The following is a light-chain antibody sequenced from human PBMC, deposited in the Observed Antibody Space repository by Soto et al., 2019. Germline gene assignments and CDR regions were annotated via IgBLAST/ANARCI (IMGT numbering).Light chain of an antibody. CDR1: QSVSDW. CDR2: DTS. CDR3: HQYNSYTWT. J-gene: IGKJ1*01. Sequence: IQMTQSPSTLSASVGDRVTITCRASQSVSDWLAWYQQKPGNPPKLLIYDTSRLESAVPSRFSASGSGTEFTLTTSGLQPDYFASYYCHQYNSYTWTFGRGTKVDI. V-gene: IGKV1-5*01.